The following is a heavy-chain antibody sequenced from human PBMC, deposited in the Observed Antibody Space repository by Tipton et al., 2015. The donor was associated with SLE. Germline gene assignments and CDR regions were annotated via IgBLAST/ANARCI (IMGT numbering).Heavy chain of an antibody. D-gene: IGHD3-16*01. CDR1: GFSISSGYY. V-gene: IGHV4-38-2*01. Sequence: TLSLTCAVSGFSISSGYYWGWIRQPPGKGLEGIGSIYHSGSTDYNPSLKSRLTISVDTSKNQISLKLRSVTAADTAVYYCARVRGGAFDIWGQGTMVTVSS. J-gene: IGHJ3*02. CDR2: IYHSGST. CDR3: ARVRGGAFDI.